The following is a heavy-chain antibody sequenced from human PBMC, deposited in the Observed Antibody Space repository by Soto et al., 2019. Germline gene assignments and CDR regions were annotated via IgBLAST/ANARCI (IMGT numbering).Heavy chain of an antibody. V-gene: IGHV3-23*01. D-gene: IGHD6-13*01. Sequence: EVQLLESGGGLVQPGGSLRLSCTASGFTFSSNAMTWVRQAPGKGLEWVSGLSDGGISIYYADSVKGRLTISRDNSKNTLYLQLHTLRAEDTAVYYCAKVSSSWYAGFFDLWGQGTLVTVSS. CDR1: GFTFSSNA. CDR2: LSDGGISI. J-gene: IGHJ4*02. CDR3: AKVSSSWYAGFFDL.